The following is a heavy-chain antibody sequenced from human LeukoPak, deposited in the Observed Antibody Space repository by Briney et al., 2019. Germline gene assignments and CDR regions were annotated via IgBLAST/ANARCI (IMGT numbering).Heavy chain of an antibody. J-gene: IGHJ5*02. Sequence: GGSLRLSCAASGLSFNTYGMHWVRQAPGTGLEWVAAICNDGSSEYYADAVRGRFTISRDNSKNTLYLQMNNLRVEDTALYYCARGGPHVAPLFVLDPWGQGTLVTVSS. CDR2: ICNDGSSE. D-gene: IGHD1-26*01. CDR3: ARGGPHVAPLFVLDP. V-gene: IGHV3-33*01. CDR1: GLSFNTYG.